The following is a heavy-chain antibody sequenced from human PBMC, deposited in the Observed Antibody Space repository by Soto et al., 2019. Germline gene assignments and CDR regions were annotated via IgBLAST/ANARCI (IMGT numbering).Heavy chain of an antibody. CDR2: ISKSGTTI. D-gene: IGHD3-10*01. V-gene: IGHV3-11*01. CDR1: GLTFGDYY. Sequence: QEQRVESGGGLVKPGGSLRLSCAASGLTFGDYYMSWIRQAPGKGLEWVSYISKSGTTIYYADSVKGRFTISRDNAKKSMYLQMNSLRVEDTAVYYCARDRNYYTSGGPYYMDVWGKGTTVTVSS. CDR3: ARDRNYYTSGGPYYMDV. J-gene: IGHJ6*03.